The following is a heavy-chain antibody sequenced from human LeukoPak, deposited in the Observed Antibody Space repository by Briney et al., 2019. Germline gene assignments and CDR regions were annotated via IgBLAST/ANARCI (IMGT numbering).Heavy chain of an antibody. CDR3: ARDYCSGESCYDH. D-gene: IGHD2-15*01. V-gene: IGHV3-7*03. Sequence: GGSLRLSCAASGFIFSDYWMGWVRQAPGKGLEWVANMKLDGSEEYYLDSVKGRFIISRDNANNSLSLQMNSLRTEDTAVYYCARDYCSGESCYDHWVQGTLVTVSS. CDR1: GFIFSDYW. CDR2: MKLDGSEE. J-gene: IGHJ4*02.